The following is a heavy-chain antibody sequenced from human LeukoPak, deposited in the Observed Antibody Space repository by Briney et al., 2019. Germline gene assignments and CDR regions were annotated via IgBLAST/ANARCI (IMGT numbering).Heavy chain of an antibody. J-gene: IGHJ4*02. CDR2: ISAYNGNT. Sequence: ASVKVSCKASGYTFTSYGISWVRQDPGQGLEWMGWISAYNGNTNYAQKLQGRVTMTTDTSTSTAYMELRSLRSDDTAVYYCAREGYVNYDFWSGSDTYDYWGQGTLVTVSS. CDR1: GYTFTSYG. CDR3: AREGYVNYDFWSGSDTYDY. D-gene: IGHD3-3*01. V-gene: IGHV1-18*01.